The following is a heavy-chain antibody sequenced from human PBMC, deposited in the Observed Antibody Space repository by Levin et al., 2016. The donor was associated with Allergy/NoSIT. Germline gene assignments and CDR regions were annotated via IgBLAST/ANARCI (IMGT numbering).Heavy chain of an antibody. CDR3: AGAGRWLFEWRAFDI. V-gene: IGHV3-53*04. D-gene: IGHD3-22*01. Sequence: VRQMPGKGLEWVSVIYSGGSTYYADSVKGRFTISRHNSKNTLYLQMNSLRAEDTAVYYCAGAGRWLFEWRAFDIWGQGTMVTVSS. CDR2: IYSGGST. J-gene: IGHJ3*02.